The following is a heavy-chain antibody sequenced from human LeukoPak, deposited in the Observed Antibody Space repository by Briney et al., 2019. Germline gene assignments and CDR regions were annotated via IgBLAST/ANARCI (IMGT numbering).Heavy chain of an antibody. Sequence: SETLSLTCAVYGGSFSGYYWSWIRQPPGKGLEWIGYIYYSGSTNYNPSLKSRVTISVDTSKNQFSLKLSSVTAADTAVYYCARDRTIFGFDYWGQGTLVTVSS. CDR1: GGSFSGYY. J-gene: IGHJ4*02. D-gene: IGHD3-3*01. CDR3: ARDRTIFGFDY. V-gene: IGHV4-59*01. CDR2: IYYSGST.